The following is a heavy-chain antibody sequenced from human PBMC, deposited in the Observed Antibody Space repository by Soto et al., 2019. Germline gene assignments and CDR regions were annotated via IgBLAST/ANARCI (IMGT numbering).Heavy chain of an antibody. V-gene: IGHV6-1*01. CDR3: ASEGVASTDYDGNIDY. CDR1: GDNISSNRAA. D-gene: IGHD3-22*01. J-gene: IGHJ4*02. Sequence: SQTLSLTCVISGDNISSNRAAWNWIRQSPSRGLEWLGRTYYRSKWYDDYAVSVKGRITINPDTSKNQFSLHLNSVTPEDTAVYYCASEGVASTDYDGNIDYWGPGTLVTVSS. CDR2: TYYRSKWYD.